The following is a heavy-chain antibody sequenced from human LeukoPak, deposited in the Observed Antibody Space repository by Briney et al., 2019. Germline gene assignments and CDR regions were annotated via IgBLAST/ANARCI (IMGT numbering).Heavy chain of an antibody. D-gene: IGHD3-22*01. CDR3: AREGQKDYDSSGYYDY. J-gene: IGHJ4*02. Sequence: SETLSLTCTVSGGSISSYYWNWIRQPPGKGLEWIGFSSYSGSTSYNASLKSRVTISVDTSKNQFSLKLSSVTAADTAVYYCAREGQKDYDSSGYYDYWGQGTLVTVSS. V-gene: IGHV4-59*01. CDR1: GGSISSYY. CDR2: SSYSGST.